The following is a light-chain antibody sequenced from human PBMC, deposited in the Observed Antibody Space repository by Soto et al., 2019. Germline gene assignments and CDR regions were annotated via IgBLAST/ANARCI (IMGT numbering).Light chain of an antibody. CDR2: EVN. J-gene: IGLJ1*01. CDR3: SSFASTHPYV. CDR1: SSDVAFYNH. Sequence: QSALTQPASVSGSPGQSITISCTGTSSDVAFYNHVSWYQQHPGKAPKLLIYEVNNRPSGVSHRFSGSQSGNTASLTISGLQAEDEADYYCSSFASTHPYVFGTGTKLTVL. V-gene: IGLV2-14*01.